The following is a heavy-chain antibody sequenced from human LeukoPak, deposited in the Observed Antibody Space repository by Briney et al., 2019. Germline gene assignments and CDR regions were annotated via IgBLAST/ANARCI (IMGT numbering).Heavy chain of an antibody. CDR3: ARRRSSSGWYGDWYFDL. V-gene: IGHV4-39*01. J-gene: IGHJ2*01. Sequence: PSETLSLTCTVPGGSISSSSYYWGWIRQPPGKGLEWIGSIYYSGSTYHNPSLKSRVTISVDTSKNQFSLKLSSVTAADTAVYYCARRRSSSGWYGDWYFDLWGRGTLVTVSS. CDR1: GGSISSSSYY. CDR2: IYYSGST. D-gene: IGHD6-19*01.